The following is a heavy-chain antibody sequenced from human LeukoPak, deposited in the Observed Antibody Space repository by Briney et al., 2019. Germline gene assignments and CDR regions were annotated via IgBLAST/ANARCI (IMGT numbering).Heavy chain of an antibody. CDR2: ISSDGSST. J-gene: IGHJ4*02. CDR1: VFTFRNHW. CDR3: ARDQRVTGRPDIDY. D-gene: IGHD6-6*01. V-gene: IGHV3-74*03. Sequence: PGGSLRLSCAASVFTFRNHWMHWGCQTPGKGLVWVSRISSDGSSTTYADSVKGRFTISRDNAKNTLYLQMNNLRAEDTAMYYCARDQRVTGRPDIDYWGQGTLVIVSS.